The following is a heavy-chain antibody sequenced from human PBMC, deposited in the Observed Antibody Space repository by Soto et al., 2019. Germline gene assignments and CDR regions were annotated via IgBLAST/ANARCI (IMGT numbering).Heavy chain of an antibody. Sequence: SVKVSCKASGGTFSSYAISWVRQAPGQGLEWMGGIIPVFGTANYAQKFQGRVTITADESTSTAYMELSSLRSEDTAVYYCARGYITGTILYYYYGMDVWGQGTTVTVSS. J-gene: IGHJ6*02. CDR1: GGTFSSYA. D-gene: IGHD1-7*01. V-gene: IGHV1-69*13. CDR2: IIPVFGTA. CDR3: ARGYITGTILYYYYGMDV.